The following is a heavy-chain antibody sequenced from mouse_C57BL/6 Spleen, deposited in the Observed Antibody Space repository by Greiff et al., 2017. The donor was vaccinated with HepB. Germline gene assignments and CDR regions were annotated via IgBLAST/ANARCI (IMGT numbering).Heavy chain of an antibody. Sequence: VQLQQSGAELVKPGASVKISCKASGYAFSSYWMNWVKQRPGKGLEWIGQIYPGDGDTNYNGKFKGKATLTVDKSSSTAYMQLSSLTSEDSAVSFCSSRGLYYGSSHWYFDVWGTGTTVTVSS. CDR1: GYAFSSYW. D-gene: IGHD1-1*01. V-gene: IGHV1-80*01. CDR3: SSRGLYYGSSHWYFDV. CDR2: IYPGDGDT. J-gene: IGHJ1*03.